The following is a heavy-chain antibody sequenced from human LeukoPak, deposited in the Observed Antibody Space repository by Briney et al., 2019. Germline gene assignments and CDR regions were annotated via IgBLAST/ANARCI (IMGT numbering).Heavy chain of an antibody. J-gene: IGHJ6*03. CDR3: AGQTRQMLVLSVNSSYFYYIDV. CDR2: INHSGST. Sequence: SDTLSLTRADYVGSFSDFYWSWIRQPPRTSLEWIGEINHSGSTHYNPSLKSRVNISLDTSKKQLSLKLGYVTAADTAGHDCAGQTRQMLVLSVNSSYFYYIDVWGKGNTVTISS. D-gene: IGHD2/OR15-2a*01. CDR1: VGSFSDFY. V-gene: IGHV4-34*01.